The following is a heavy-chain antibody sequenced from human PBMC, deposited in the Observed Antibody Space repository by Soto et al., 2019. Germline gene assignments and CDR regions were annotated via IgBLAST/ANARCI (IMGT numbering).Heavy chain of an antibody. V-gene: IGHV1-69*06. CDR3: AITYGDYGGGAFDI. Sequence: QVQLVQSGAEVKKPGSSVKVSCKASGGSFSTYSISWVRQSPGQGLEWMGGIIPIFGTSNYAQKFQGRVTITADKSTNTAYMELSSLRSEDTAGDYCAITYGDYGGGAFDIWGQGTMVTVSS. J-gene: IGHJ3*02. CDR1: GGSFSTYS. CDR2: IIPIFGTS. D-gene: IGHD4-17*01.